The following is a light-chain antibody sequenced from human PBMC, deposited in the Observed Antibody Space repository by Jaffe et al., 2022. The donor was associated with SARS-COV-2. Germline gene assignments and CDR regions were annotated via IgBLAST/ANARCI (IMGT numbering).Light chain of an antibody. Sequence: QSALTQPASVSGSPGQSITISCTGTSSDVGVYNYVSWYQQHSGKAPKLMIYDVTNRPSGISSRFSGSKSGNTATLTISGLQAEDEADYYCTSYTTSNTLAFGGGTKVTV. V-gene: IGLV2-14*03. CDR2: DVT. CDR1: SSDVGVYNY. CDR3: TSYTTSNTLA. J-gene: IGLJ3*02.